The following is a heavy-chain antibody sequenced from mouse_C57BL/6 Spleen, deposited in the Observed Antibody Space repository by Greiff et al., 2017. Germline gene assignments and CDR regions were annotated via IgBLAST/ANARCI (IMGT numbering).Heavy chain of an antibody. J-gene: IGHJ4*01. CDR2: INPSTGGT. Sequence: EVQLQQSGPELVKPGASVKISCTASGYSFTGYYMNWVKQSPEKSLEWIGEINPSTGGTTYNQKFKAKATLTVDKSSSTAYMQLKSLTSEDSAVYYCARWGDAMDYWGQGTSVTVSS. V-gene: IGHV1-42*01. CDR1: GYSFTGYY. CDR3: ARWGDAMDY.